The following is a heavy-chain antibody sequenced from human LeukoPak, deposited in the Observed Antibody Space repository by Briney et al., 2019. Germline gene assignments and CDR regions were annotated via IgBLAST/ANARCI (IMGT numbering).Heavy chain of an antibody. J-gene: IGHJ4*02. D-gene: IGHD2-2*01. Sequence: PGGSLRLSCAASEFTFSSYSMNWVRQAPGKGLVWVSHINSDGSWTSYADSVKGRFTISKDNAKNTVYLQMNNLRAEDTAVYYCVSFYETYWGRGTLVTVSS. CDR2: INSDGSWT. CDR1: EFTFSSYS. CDR3: VSFYETY. V-gene: IGHV3-74*01.